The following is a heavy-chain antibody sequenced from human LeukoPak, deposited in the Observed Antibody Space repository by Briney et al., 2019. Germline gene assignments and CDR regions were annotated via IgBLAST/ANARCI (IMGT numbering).Heavy chain of an antibody. Sequence: ASVKVSCKASGYTFTAYYMHWVRQAPGQGLEWMGWINPNSGGTKYAHKFQGRVTMTRDTSISTAYMELSRLRSDDTAVYYCAREHSSSWDQFDYWGQGTLVTVSS. CDR3: AREHSSSWDQFDY. CDR1: GYTFTAYY. V-gene: IGHV1-2*02. D-gene: IGHD6-13*01. CDR2: INPNSGGT. J-gene: IGHJ4*02.